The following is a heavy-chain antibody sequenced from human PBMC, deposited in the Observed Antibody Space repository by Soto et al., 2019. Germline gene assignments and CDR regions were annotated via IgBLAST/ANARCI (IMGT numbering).Heavy chain of an antibody. V-gene: IGHV3-30*18. CDR3: AKDANDGWLQPYFDY. D-gene: IGHD5-18*01. J-gene: IGHJ4*02. Sequence: QVQLMESGGGVVQPGRSLRLSCAASGFIFSNYGMHWVRQAPGKGLEWVAVISYDGSNKYYADSVKGRFTISRDNSKNTLYLQMNSLRAEDTAVYYCAKDANDGWLQPYFDYWGQGTLVTVSS. CDR1: GFIFSNYG. CDR2: ISYDGSNK.